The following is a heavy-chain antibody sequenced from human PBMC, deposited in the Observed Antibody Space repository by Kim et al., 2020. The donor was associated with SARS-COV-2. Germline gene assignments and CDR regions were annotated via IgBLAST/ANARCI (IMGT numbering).Heavy chain of an antibody. D-gene: IGHD4-17*01. V-gene: IGHV5-51*01. J-gene: IGHJ4*02. Sequence: YSPSFQGQVNISADKSISTAYLQWSSLKASDTAMYYCARGVNYGGNTLDYWGQGTLVTVSS. CDR3: ARGVNYGGNTLDY.